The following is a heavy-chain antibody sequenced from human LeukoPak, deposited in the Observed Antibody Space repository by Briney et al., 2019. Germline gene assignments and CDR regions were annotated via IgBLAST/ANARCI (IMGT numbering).Heavy chain of an antibody. V-gene: IGHV4-39*01. J-gene: IGHJ3*02. CDR3: ARHRRAGYCGGGSCSTAFDI. CDR2: MYDSEST. D-gene: IGHD2-15*01. CDR1: GGSISSSSYY. Sequence: SETLSLTCTVSGGSISSSSYYWGRIPQPPGKGLEWNGSMYDSESTYYNPSLKRRVTISVDTSKNQFSLKLSSVTAADTAVYYCARHRRAGYCGGGSCSTAFDIWGQGTMVTVSS.